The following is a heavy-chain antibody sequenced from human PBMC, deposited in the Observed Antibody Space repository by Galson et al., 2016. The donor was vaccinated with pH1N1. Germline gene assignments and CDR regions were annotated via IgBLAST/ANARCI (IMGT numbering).Heavy chain of an antibody. CDR3: ARDFYSGYAGGRLDY. Sequence: SLRLSCAASGFIFNRHGMNWVRQAPGKGLEWVSGVSPRGDITYYADSVKGRFTIFRDNSRNTVYMELSSLRSEDTAVYYCARDFYSGYAGGRLDYWGQGTLVTVSS. D-gene: IGHD5-12*01. CDR2: VSPRGDIT. J-gene: IGHJ4*02. CDR1: GFIFNRHG. V-gene: IGHV3-23*01.